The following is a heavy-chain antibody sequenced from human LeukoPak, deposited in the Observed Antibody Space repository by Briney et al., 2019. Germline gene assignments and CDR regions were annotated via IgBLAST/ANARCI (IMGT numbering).Heavy chain of an antibody. D-gene: IGHD6-13*01. CDR2: IRSKAYGGTT. CDR3: TRDHHSSSWFPYYFDY. V-gene: IGHV3-49*04. Sequence: PGGSLRLSCTASGFTFGDYAMSWVRQAPGKGLEWVGFIRSKAYGGTTEYAASVKGRFTISRDDSKSIAYLQMNSLKTEDTAVYYCTRDHHSSSWFPYYFDYWGQGTLVTVSS. J-gene: IGHJ4*02. CDR1: GFTFGDYA.